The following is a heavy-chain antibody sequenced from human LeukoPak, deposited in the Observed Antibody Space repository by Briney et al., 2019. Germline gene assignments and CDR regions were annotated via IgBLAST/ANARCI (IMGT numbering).Heavy chain of an antibody. J-gene: IGHJ6*03. CDR1: GITFIHYS. CDR3: ARDYYYYMDV. CDR2: ISSSGSTI. V-gene: IGHV3-48*04. Sequence: GGSLRLSCAASGITFIHYSMNWVRQAPGKGLEWVSYISSSGSTIYYADSVKGRFTISRDNAKNSLYLQMNSLRAEDTAVYYCARDYYYYMDVWGKGTTVTISS.